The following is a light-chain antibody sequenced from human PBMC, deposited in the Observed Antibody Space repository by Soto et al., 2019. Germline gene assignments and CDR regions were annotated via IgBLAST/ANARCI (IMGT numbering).Light chain of an antibody. J-gene: IGKJ2*01. V-gene: IGKV4-1*01. CDR1: QSVLYSSNTKNY. Sequence: DIVMTQAPDSLAVSLGERATINCKSIQSVLYSSNTKNYLAWYQQRPGQPPKLLIYWASTRESGVPDRFSGSGSATDFTLTITSLQAEDVAVYYCQQYESTPPTFGQGTKLEIK. CDR3: QQYESTPPT. CDR2: WAS.